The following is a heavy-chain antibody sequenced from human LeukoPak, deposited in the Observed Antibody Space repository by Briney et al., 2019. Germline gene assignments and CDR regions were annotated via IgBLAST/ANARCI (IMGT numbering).Heavy chain of an antibody. Sequence: GASVKVSCKASGYTFTGYYIHWVRQAPGQGLEWMGWINPNSGDTDYALKFQGRVTMTRDTSTSTVYMELSSLRSEDTAVYYSAREGSSGSFDYWGQGTLVTVSS. CDR2: INPNSGDT. CDR3: AREGSSGSFDY. J-gene: IGHJ4*02. D-gene: IGHD6-19*01. V-gene: IGHV1-2*02. CDR1: GYTFTGYY.